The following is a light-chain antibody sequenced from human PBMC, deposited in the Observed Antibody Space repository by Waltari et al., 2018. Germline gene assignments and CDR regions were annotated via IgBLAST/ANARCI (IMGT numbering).Light chain of an antibody. CDR3: CSYAGTNTLL. J-gene: IGLJ2*01. V-gene: IGLV2-23*01. CDR2: AAS. CDR1: GRAVGSYFL. Sequence: QSPLTQPAAVSGSPGQSITLSCTGSGRAVGSYFLVSWYQQNPGKAPRLLIYAASRRPSGVSTRFSGSKSGNTASLTISGLQAEDEADYYCCSYAGTNTLLFGGGTKVTVL.